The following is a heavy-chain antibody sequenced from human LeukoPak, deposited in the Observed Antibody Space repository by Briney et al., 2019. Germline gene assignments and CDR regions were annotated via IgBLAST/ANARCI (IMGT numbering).Heavy chain of an antibody. D-gene: IGHD2-21*02. CDR1: NGSISSYY. Sequence: KPSETLSLTCTVSNGSISSYYWSWIRQPPGKGLEFIGFIYYIGSTNYNPSLKSRVTISVGTSKNQFSLKLRSVTATDTAVCYCARHAQTASSPLDYWGQGTLVTVSS. V-gene: IGHV4-59*08. CDR3: ARHAQTASSPLDY. CDR2: IYYIGST. J-gene: IGHJ4*02.